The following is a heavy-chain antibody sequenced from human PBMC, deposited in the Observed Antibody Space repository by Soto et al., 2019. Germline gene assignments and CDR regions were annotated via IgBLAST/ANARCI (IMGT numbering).Heavy chain of an antibody. CDR3: ARQRTTVVTQAYFDH. V-gene: IGHV4-39*01. CDR1: GESISSSSYY. CDR2: IYYSGRT. D-gene: IGHD2-21*02. Sequence: SSETLSLTCIVSGESISSSSYYWGWIRQRPGKGLEWIGSIYYSGRTYYNPSFKSRVTISIDTSKNQFSLKLSSVTATDTAVYYCARQRTTVVTQAYFDHWGQGALVTVSS. J-gene: IGHJ4*02.